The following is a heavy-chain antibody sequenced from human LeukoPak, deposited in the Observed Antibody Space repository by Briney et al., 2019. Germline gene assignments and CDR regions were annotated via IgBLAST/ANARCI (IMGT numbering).Heavy chain of an antibody. CDR1: GGSISSSNW. D-gene: IGHD3-10*01. V-gene: IGHV4-4*02. CDR3: ARIFYGSGTGDAFDI. CDR2: IYHSGST. J-gene: IGHJ3*02. Sequence: TPSETLSLTCAVSGGSISSSNWWSWVRQPPGKGLEWIGEIYHSGSTNYNPSLKSRVTISVDKSKNQFSLKLSSVTTADTAVYYCARIFYGSGTGDAFDIWGQGTMVTVSS.